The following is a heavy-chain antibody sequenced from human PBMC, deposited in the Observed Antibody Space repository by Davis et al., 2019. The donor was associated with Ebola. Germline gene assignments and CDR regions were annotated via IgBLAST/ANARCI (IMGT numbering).Heavy chain of an antibody. CDR1: GITHSYA. V-gene: IGHV3-23*01. CDR2: ITGTGSSS. CDR3: ARTKYNWNSHAFDI. J-gene: IGHJ3*02. D-gene: IGHD1-7*01. Sequence: PGGSLRLSCAASGITHSYALSWVRQAPGKGLEWVSTITGTGSSSYYADSVKGRFTISRDNSKNTLYLQMNSLRAEDTAVYYCARTKYNWNSHAFDIWGQGTMVTVSS.